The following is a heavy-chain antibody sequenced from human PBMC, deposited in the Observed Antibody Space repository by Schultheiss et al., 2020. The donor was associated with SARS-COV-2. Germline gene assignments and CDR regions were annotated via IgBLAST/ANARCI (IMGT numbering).Heavy chain of an antibody. J-gene: IGHJ5*02. CDR3: AREPYCDGDCYSGWFDP. V-gene: IGHV4-59*01. CDR1: GGSISSYY. D-gene: IGHD2-21*02. Sequence: SETLSLTCTVSGGSISSYYWSWIRQPPGKGLEWIGYIYYSGSTNYNPSLKSRVTISVDTSKNQFSLKLSSVTAADTAVYYCAREPYCDGDCYSGWFDPWGQGTLVTVSS. CDR2: IYYSGST.